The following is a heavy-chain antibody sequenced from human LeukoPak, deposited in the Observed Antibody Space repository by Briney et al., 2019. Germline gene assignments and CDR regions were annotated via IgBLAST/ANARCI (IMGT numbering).Heavy chain of an antibody. D-gene: IGHD2-8*01. Sequence: SVKVTCKASGGTFSSYSFSWVRQAPGQGLEWMGRIIPIFGTDNYEQKLQGRLTITTDEATSTAYKELSSLRAEDTVVYYCAREGEGVQVYFVHWGQGTVVTVSS. CDR2: IIPIFGTD. J-gene: IGHJ4*02. CDR1: GGTFSSYS. V-gene: IGHV1-69*05. CDR3: AREGEGVQVYFVH.